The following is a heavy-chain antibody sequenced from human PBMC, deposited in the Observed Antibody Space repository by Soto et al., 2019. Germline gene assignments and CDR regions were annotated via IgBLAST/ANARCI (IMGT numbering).Heavy chain of an antibody. V-gene: IGHV1-3*01. CDR1: RDTFTCYA. D-gene: IGHD2-2*01. Sequence: VPVEASWEDCRDTFTCYAMCLVPHAPGQRLEGMGWINAGNGNTKYSQKFQGRVTITRDTSASTAYMELSSLRSEGTAVYYCARELGYCSSTSCYYYYYYMDVWGKGTTVTVSS. CDR3: ARELGYCSSTSCYYYYYYMDV. CDR2: INAGNGNT. J-gene: IGHJ6*03.